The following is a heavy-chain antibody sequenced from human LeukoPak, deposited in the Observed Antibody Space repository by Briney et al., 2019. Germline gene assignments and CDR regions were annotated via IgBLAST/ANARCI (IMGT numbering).Heavy chain of an antibody. J-gene: IGHJ5*02. D-gene: IGHD2-8*01. Sequence: SSVKLSCTTSGYSYSTCAIHWGRQAPGHGLERMGIINPKGDITTYAQRFQGRVTMTSDTSTATVYMELSGLRSEDTAIYYCARKWSSRDWFDPWGQGTLLTVSS. CDR3: ARKWSSRDWFDP. CDR2: INPKGDIT. V-gene: IGHV1-46*01. CDR1: GYSYSTCA.